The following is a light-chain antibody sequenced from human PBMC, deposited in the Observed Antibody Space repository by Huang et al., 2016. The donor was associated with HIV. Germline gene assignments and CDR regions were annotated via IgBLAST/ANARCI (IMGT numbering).Light chain of an antibody. V-gene: IGKV3-20*01. CDR3: QHYDNSLYT. CDR1: QSVSNNY. Sequence: EIVLTQSPGTLSLSPGERATLSCRASQSVSNNYLAWYQQKPGQAPWLLIDGASSRATGIPDRFSGSGSGTDFTLTISRLEPEDFAVYYCQHYDNSLYTFGQGTKLEIK. J-gene: IGKJ2*01. CDR2: GAS.